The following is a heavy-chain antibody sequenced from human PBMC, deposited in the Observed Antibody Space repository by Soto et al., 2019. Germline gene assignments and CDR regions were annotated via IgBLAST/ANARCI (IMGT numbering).Heavy chain of an antibody. CDR3: ARGDTGYCSGGTCYWFVR. Sequence: EVQLVESGGGLVKPGGSLRLSCAASGFSFSSYSMNWVRQAPGKGLEWVSSIRSSASHINYADSVKGRFTISRDNAKKSLYLQMNILRAEDTAVYYCARGDTGYCSGGTCYWFVRWGQGSLVTVAS. CDR1: GFSFSSYS. V-gene: IGHV3-21*01. CDR2: IRSSASHI. D-gene: IGHD2-15*01. J-gene: IGHJ5*02.